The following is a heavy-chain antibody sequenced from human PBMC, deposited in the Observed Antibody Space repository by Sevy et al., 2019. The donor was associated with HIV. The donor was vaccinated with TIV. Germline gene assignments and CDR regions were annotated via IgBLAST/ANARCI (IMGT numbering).Heavy chain of an antibody. D-gene: IGHD6-13*01. V-gene: IGHV1-69*06. CDR2: IIPIFGTA. J-gene: IGHJ4*02. Sequence: ASVKVSCKASGGTFSSYAISWVRQAPGQGLEWMGGIIPIFGTANYAQKFQGRVTLTGDKSTGTAYMELSSLRSEDTAVYYCARGSSWYSGSYYWGQGTLVTVSS. CDR3: ARGSSWYSGSYY. CDR1: GGTFSSYA.